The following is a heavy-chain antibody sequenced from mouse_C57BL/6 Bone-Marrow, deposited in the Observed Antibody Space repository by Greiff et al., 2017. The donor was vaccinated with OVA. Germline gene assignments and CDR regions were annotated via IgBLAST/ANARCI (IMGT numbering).Heavy chain of an antibody. V-gene: IGHV1-15*01. CDR1: GYTFTDYE. D-gene: IGHD2-5*01. J-gene: IGHJ2*01. CDR2: IDPETGGT. CDR3: TSSYSNYGDLDY. Sequence: QVQLKQSGAELVRPGASVTLSCKASGYTFTDYEMHWVKQTPVHGLEWIGAIDPETGGTAYNQKFKGKAILTADKSSSTAYMELRSLTSADSAGDYGTSSYSNYGDLDYWGQGTTLTVSS.